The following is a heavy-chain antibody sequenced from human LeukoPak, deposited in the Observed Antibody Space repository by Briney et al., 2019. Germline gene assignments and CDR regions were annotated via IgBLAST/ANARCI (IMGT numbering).Heavy chain of an antibody. CDR3: ARSSDCSSTSCYFDY. D-gene: IGHD2-2*01. Sequence: GESLKISCKGSGYSFTSYWIGWVRQMPGKGLEWMGIIYPGDSDTRYSPSFQGQVAISADKSISTAYLQWSSLKASDTAMYYCARSSDCSSTSCYFDYWGQGTLATVSS. V-gene: IGHV5-51*01. CDR1: GYSFTSYW. CDR2: IYPGDSDT. J-gene: IGHJ4*02.